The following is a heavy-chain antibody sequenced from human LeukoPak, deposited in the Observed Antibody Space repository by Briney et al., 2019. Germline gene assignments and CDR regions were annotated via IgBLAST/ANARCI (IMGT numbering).Heavy chain of an antibody. J-gene: IGHJ4*03. Sequence: SETLSLTCAVYGGSFSRYYWSWIRQSPGKGLEWIAEIDHRGDTNYNPSVKSRVTISVDTSKNQFSLKVRSLSAADTAVYYCARGATISETGYFDFWGKGTLVTVSS. CDR1: GGSFSRYY. CDR3: ARGATISETGYFDF. V-gene: IGHV4-34*01. D-gene: IGHD5-24*01. CDR2: IDHRGDT.